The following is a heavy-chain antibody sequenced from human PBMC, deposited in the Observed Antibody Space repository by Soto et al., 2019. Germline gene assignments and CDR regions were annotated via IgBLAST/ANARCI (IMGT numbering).Heavy chain of an antibody. V-gene: IGHV3-48*02. Sequence: GVSLRLSCAASGFTFSTFGMNWVRLAPGKGLEWLSFITSTGDATYYAASVKGRFTISRDTAQNSVYLQLSSLRDDDTAVYYCAREGDKILDYWGQGTRVTVS. CDR1: GFTFSTFG. CDR2: ITSTGDAT. CDR3: AREGDKILDY. J-gene: IGHJ4*02.